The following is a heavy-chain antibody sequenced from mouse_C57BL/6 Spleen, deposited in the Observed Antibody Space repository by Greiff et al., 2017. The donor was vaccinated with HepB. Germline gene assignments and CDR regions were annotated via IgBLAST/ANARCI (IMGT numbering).Heavy chain of an antibody. J-gene: IGHJ1*03. D-gene: IGHD2-12*01. V-gene: IGHV5-16*01. CDR1: GFTFSDYY. Sequence: EVQRVESEGGLVQPGSSMKLSCTASGFTFSDYYMAWVRQVPEKGLEWVANINYDGSSTYYLDSLKSRFIISRDNAKNILYLQMSSLKSEDTATYYCARLRDWYFDVWGTGTAVTVSS. CDR3: ARLRDWYFDV. CDR2: INYDGSST.